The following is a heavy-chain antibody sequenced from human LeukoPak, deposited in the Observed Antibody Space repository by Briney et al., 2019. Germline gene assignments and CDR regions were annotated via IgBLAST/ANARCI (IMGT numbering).Heavy chain of an antibody. Sequence: SLTLSLTCTVSGGSISSGGYYWSWIRQDPGKGLEWIGYIYYSGSTYYNPSLKSRVTISVDTSKNQFSLKLSSVTAADTAVYYCARKTQIGGGRDWFDPWGQGTLVTVSS. D-gene: IGHD3-16*01. J-gene: IGHJ5*02. CDR3: ARKTQIGGGRDWFDP. CDR1: GGSISSGGYY. V-gene: IGHV4-31*03. CDR2: IYYSGST.